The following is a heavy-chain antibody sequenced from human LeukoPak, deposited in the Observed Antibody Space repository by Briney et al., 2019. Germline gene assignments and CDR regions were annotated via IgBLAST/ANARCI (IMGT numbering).Heavy chain of an antibody. CDR3: TREGLGYCSGASCYRAYDT. D-gene: IGHD2-2*02. J-gene: IGHJ3*02. Sequence: TLSLTCTVSGGSISSGTYFWSWIRQPAGKELEWIGRIYTSGSTYYNPSLKSRVTISIDTSKNHFSLNLSSVTAADTAVYYCTREGLGYCSGASCYRAYDTWGQGTMVTVSS. CDR1: GGSISSGTYF. V-gene: IGHV4-61*02. CDR2: IYTSGST.